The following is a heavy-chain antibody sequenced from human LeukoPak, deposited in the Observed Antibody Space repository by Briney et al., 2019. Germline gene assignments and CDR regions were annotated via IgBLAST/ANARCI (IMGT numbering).Heavy chain of an antibody. CDR2: IIPIFGTA. CDR3: ARVYGDYGEAFDI. V-gene: IGHV1-69*05. D-gene: IGHD4-17*01. Sequence: SVKVSCKASGGTFSSYAISWVRQAPGQGLEWMGRIIPIFGTANYAQKFQGRVTITTDKSTSTAYMELSSLRSEDTAVYYCARVYGDYGEAFDIWGQGTMVTVSS. CDR1: GGTFSSYA. J-gene: IGHJ3*02.